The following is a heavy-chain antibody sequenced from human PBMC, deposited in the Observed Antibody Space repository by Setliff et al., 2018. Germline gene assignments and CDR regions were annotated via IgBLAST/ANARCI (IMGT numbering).Heavy chain of an antibody. CDR1: GFAFASYN. J-gene: IGHJ1*01. CDR3: ASSSGWIPWIQH. D-gene: IGHD3-10*01. V-gene: IGHV3-21*01. Sequence: GGSLRLSCEASGFAFASYNMIWVRQAPGKGLEWVSSLSGDSIYIYYGDSVKGRFTVSRDNAKNSLFLQMNNLRAEDTALYYCASSSGWIPWIQHWGPGTLVTVSS. CDR2: LSGDSIYI.